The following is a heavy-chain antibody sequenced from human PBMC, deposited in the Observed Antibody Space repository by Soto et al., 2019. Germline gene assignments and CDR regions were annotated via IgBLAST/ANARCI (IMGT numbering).Heavy chain of an antibody. D-gene: IGHD3-10*01. V-gene: IGHV4-59*01. CDR2: IYYSGST. J-gene: IGHJ6*02. CDR3: AREEVGVTMVRGVITNYYYYGMDV. CDR1: GGSISSYY. Sequence: PSETLSLTCTVSGGSISSYYWSWIRQPPGKGLEWIGYIYYSGSTNYNPSLKSRVTISVGTSKNQFSLKLSSVTAADTAVYYCAREEVGVTMVRGVITNYYYYGMDVWGQGTTVTVSS.